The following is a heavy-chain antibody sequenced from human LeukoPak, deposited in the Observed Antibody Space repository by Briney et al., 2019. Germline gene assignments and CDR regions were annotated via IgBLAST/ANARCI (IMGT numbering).Heavy chain of an antibody. CDR2: INHSGST. Sequence: SETLSLTCAVYGGSFSGYYWSWIRQPPGKGLEWIGEINHSGSTNYSPSLKSRVTISVDTSKNQFSLKLSSVTAADTAVYYCVRYCSSTSCTPNWFDPWGQGTLVTVSS. CDR1: GGSFSGYY. J-gene: IGHJ5*02. D-gene: IGHD2-2*01. V-gene: IGHV4-34*01. CDR3: VRYCSSTSCTPNWFDP.